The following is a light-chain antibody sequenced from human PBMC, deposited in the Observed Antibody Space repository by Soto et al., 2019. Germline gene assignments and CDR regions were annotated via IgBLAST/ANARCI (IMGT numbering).Light chain of an antibody. CDR1: QSVSSSY. CDR3: QQRSNWPGT. V-gene: IGKV3D-20*02. Sequence: EIVLTQSPGTLSLSPGERATLSCRASQSVSSSYLARYQQKPGQAPRLLIYGASSRATGIPARFSGSGSGTDFTLTISSLEPEDFAVYYCQQRSNWPGTFGPGTKVDIK. J-gene: IGKJ3*01. CDR2: GAS.